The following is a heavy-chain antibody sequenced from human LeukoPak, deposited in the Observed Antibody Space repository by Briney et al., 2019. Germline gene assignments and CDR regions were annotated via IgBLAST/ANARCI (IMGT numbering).Heavy chain of an antibody. J-gene: IGHJ4*02. V-gene: IGHV4-30-4*01. CDR2: IYYSGST. Sequence: SETLSLTCTVSGGSISSGDYYWSWIRQPPGEGLEWIGYIYYSGSTYYNPSLKSRVTISVDTSKNQFSLKLSSVTAADTAVYYCARADFTEAAGRYDYWGQGTLVTVSS. CDR1: GGSISSGDYY. CDR3: ARADFTEAAGRYDY. D-gene: IGHD6-13*01.